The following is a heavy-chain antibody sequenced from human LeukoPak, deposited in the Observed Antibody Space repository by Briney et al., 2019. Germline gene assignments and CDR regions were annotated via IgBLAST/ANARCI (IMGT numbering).Heavy chain of an antibody. CDR2: IWYDGGNK. Sequence: GSLRLSCAASGFIFSAYGMHWVRLAPGKGLEWVAVIWYDGGNKYYADSVEGRFTISRDNSKNTLYLQMNSLRAEDTAVYYCAKERLHKYYYDSSGSYYFDYWGQGTLVTVSS. J-gene: IGHJ4*02. CDR1: GFIFSAYG. CDR3: AKERLHKYYYDSSGSYYFDY. D-gene: IGHD3-22*01. V-gene: IGHV3-30*02.